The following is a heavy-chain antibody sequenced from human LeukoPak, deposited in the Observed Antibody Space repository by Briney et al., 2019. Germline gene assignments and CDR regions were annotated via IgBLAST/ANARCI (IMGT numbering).Heavy chain of an antibody. CDR3: ARENPSGCYNRPIDY. J-gene: IGHJ4*02. D-gene: IGHD3-22*01. V-gene: IGHV4-59*01. CDR2: IYYSGGI. CDR1: GASISSYY. Sequence: SETLSLTCTVSGASISSYYWSWIRQPPGKGLEWIGDIYYSGGIKYNPSLKSRVTMSVDTSKNQFSLKLSSVTAADTAIYYCARENPSGCYNRPIDYWGQGTLVTVSS.